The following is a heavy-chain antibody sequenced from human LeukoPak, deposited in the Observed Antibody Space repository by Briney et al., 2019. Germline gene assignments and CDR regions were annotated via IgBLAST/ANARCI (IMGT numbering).Heavy chain of an antibody. Sequence: PSETLSLTCAVSGYSISSGYYWGWIRQPPGKGLEWIGSIYHSGSTYYNPSLKSRVTISVDTSKNQFSLKLSSVTAADTAVYYCARRPSARPFDYWGQGTLVTFSS. J-gene: IGHJ4*02. CDR1: GYSISSGYY. V-gene: IGHV4-38-2*01. CDR3: ARRPSARPFDY. D-gene: IGHD6-6*01. CDR2: IYHSGST.